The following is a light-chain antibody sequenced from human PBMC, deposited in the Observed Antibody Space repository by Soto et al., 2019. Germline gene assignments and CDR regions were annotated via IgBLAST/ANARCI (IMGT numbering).Light chain of an antibody. CDR1: QSISSY. V-gene: IGKV1-33*01. CDR2: AAS. J-gene: IGKJ5*01. Sequence: DIQMTQSPSSLSAYVRARLPITCRASQSISSYLNWFQQRPGTAPKLLISAASNLESGVPARCSGSGSGTQFTFTISSLQPEEIATDYCQQYQTLPTFGQGTRVEI. CDR3: QQYQTLPT.